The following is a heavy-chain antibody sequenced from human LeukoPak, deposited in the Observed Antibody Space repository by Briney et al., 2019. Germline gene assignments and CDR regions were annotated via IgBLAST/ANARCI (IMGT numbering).Heavy chain of an antibody. Sequence: PSETLSLTCSVSGSSMSSHYWSWIRQPPGKGLEWIGYIYYSGKTYYNPSLESRVSISVDTSKNHFSLKLTSVTAADTAVYSCARLLDNDSSGDPDTFDMWGQGTMVTVSS. D-gene: IGHD3-22*01. J-gene: IGHJ3*02. V-gene: IGHV4-59*11. CDR3: ARLLDNDSSGDPDTFDM. CDR2: IYYSGKT. CDR1: GSSMSSHY.